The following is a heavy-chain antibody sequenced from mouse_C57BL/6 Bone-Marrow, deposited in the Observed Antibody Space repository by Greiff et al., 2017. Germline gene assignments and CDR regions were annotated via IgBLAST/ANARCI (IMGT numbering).Heavy chain of an antibody. CDR3: ARRGDGRDWYFDV. J-gene: IGHJ1*03. CDR1: GFTFSTYG. Sequence: EVMLVESGGDLVKPGGSLKLSCAASGFTFSTYGMSWVRPTPDKRLEWVATISSGGSYTYYPDSVKGRFTISRDNAKNTLYLQMSSLKSEDTAMYYCARRGDGRDWYFDVWGTGTTVTVSS. CDR2: ISSGGSYT. V-gene: IGHV5-6*02.